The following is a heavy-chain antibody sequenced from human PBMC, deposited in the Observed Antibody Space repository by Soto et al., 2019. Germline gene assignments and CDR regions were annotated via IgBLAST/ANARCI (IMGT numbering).Heavy chain of an antibody. CDR1: GFTFSNYN. Sequence: PGGSLRLSCVASGFTFSNYNMHWVRQAPGEGLVWVSRINPDGRTINYADSVKGRFTISRDNAKNTLYLQMNILRVEDTAVYFCATAGNYRLDNWGLGTLVTV. J-gene: IGHJ4*02. V-gene: IGHV3-74*01. CDR3: ATAGNYRLDN. D-gene: IGHD1-1*01. CDR2: INPDGRTI.